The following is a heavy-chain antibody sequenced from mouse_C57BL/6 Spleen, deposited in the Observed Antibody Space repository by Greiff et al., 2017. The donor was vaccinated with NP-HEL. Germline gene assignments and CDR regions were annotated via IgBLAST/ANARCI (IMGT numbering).Heavy chain of an antibody. CDR3: ARRGLTGDYDNFDY. J-gene: IGHJ2*01. D-gene: IGHD2-4*01. CDR1: GYTFTSYW. V-gene: IGHV1-69*01. Sequence: QVQLKQPGAELVMPGASVKLSCKASGYTFTSYWMHWVKQRPGQGLEWIGEIDPSDSYTNYNQKFKGKSTLTVDKSSSTAYMQLSSLTSEDSAVYYCARRGLTGDYDNFDYWGQGTTLTVSS. CDR2: IDPSDSYT.